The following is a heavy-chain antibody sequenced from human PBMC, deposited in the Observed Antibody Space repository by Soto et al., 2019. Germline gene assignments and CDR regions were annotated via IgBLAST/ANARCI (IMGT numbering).Heavy chain of an antibody. V-gene: IGHV3-30-3*01. J-gene: IGHJ6*02. CDR1: GFTFDTYG. Sequence: ESGGGVAQPGRSLRLSCVASGFTFDTYGIHWVRQAPGKGLQWVALISYEGSNTYYADSVRGRFTISRDNSKHTLYLQINALRPEDTGVYYCARVTPGNNLYYFSGLDVWGQGTSVTVSS. CDR3: ARVTPGNNLYYFSGLDV. CDR2: ISYEGSNT. D-gene: IGHD1-1*01.